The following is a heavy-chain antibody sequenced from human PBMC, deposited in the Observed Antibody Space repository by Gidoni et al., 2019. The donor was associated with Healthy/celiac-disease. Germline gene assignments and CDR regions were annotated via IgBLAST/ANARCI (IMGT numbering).Heavy chain of an antibody. CDR3: AKATVLLWFGELSYFDY. Sequence: EVQLWGSGGGLVQRGGSLRLSCEAPGVTFSTYAMSWVRQAPGKGLWCVSAISCSGGGTYYADYVKGRFTISRDNSKNTLYLEMNSLSAEDTAVYYFAKATVLLWFGELSYFDYWGQGTLVTVSS. J-gene: IGHJ4*02. V-gene: IGHV3-23*01. D-gene: IGHD3-10*01. CDR2: ISCSGGGT. CDR1: GVTFSTYA.